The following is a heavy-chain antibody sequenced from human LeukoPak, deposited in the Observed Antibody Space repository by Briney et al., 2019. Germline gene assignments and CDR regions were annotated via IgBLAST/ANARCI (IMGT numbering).Heavy chain of an antibody. J-gene: IGHJ4*02. D-gene: IGHD6-13*01. Sequence: GGSLRLSCAASGLTFSDYYMSWIRQAPGKGLEWVSYISSSGSTIYYTDSVKGRFTISRDNAKKSLYLQMNSLRAEDTAVYYCARDFIAAAGTSFDYWGQGTLVTVSS. CDR1: GLTFSDYY. V-gene: IGHV3-11*01. CDR3: ARDFIAAAGTSFDY. CDR2: ISSSGSTI.